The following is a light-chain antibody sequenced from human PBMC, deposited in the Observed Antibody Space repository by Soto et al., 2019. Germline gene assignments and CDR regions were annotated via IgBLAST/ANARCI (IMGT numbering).Light chain of an antibody. J-gene: IGKJ2*01. CDR3: QQRYSTLMYT. CDR2: SAS. Sequence: DIQMTQSPCSLSASVGERVTITCRASQSISSYLNGYQQKQGKDPKLLIYSASSLQSSVPSGFSSSGSGTDFTLPISSLQPEDFLTYYCQQRYSTLMYTFGQGTKLEIK. CDR1: QSISSY. V-gene: IGKV1-39*01.